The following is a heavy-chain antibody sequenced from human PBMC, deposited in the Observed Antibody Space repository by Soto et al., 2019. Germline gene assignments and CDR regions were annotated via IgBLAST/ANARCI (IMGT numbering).Heavy chain of an antibody. Sequence: GGSLRLSCAASGFTFSSYAMSWVRQAPGKGLEWVSAISGSGGSTYYADSVKGRFTISRVNSKNTLYLQMNSLRAEDTAVYYCAKDITMVRGVITRIPAPPIFDYWGQGTLVTVSS. CDR2: ISGSGGST. D-gene: IGHD3-10*01. J-gene: IGHJ4*02. CDR3: AKDITMVRGVITRIPAPPIFDY. V-gene: IGHV3-23*01. CDR1: GFTFSSYA.